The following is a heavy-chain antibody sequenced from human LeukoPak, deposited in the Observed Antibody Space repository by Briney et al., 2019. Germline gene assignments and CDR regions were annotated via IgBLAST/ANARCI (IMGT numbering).Heavy chain of an antibody. CDR1: GFTFSSYA. Sequence: GGSLRLSCAASGFTFSSYAILWVRQAPGKGLEYVSGISSNGGSTYYANSVKGRFTISRDDSKNTLYLQMGSLRAEDMAVYYCARSYRSGWYYFDYWGQGTRVTVSS. CDR3: ARSYRSGWYYFDY. J-gene: IGHJ4*02. CDR2: ISSNGGST. V-gene: IGHV3-64*01. D-gene: IGHD6-19*01.